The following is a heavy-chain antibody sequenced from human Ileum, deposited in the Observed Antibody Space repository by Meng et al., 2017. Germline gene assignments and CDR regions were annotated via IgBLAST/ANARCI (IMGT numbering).Heavy chain of an antibody. J-gene: IGHJ3*02. Sequence: QVQLQEAGPGLVKPSKTLSLTCTVSGGSISSGGYYWSWIRQHPGKGLEWIGYIYYSGSTYYNPSLKSLVTISVDTSKNQFSLKLSSVTAADTAVYYCARVEGVGDAFDIWGQGTMVTVSS. V-gene: IGHV4-31*01. D-gene: IGHD2-15*01. CDR2: IYYSGST. CDR3: ARVEGVGDAFDI. CDR1: GGSISSGGYY.